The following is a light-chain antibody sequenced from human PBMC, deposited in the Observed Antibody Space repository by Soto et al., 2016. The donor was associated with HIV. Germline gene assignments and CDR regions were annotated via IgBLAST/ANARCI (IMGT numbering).Light chain of an antibody. J-gene: IGLJ1*01. Sequence: SSELIQDPVVSVALGQTAKITCQGDSVTSYYVSWYQQKPGQAPRLVIYGKNNRPSGIPDRFSGSSSGNTASLTITGAQAEDEADYYCNSRYTSDSHHYVFGTGTKVTVL. CDR1: SVTSYY. CDR2: GKN. CDR3: NSRYTSDSHHYV. V-gene: IGLV3-19*01.